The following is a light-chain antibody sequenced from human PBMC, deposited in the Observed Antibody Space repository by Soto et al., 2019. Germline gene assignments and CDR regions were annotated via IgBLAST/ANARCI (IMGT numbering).Light chain of an antibody. V-gene: IGKV3-20*01. J-gene: IGKJ1*01. Sequence: EIVLTQSPGTLSLSPGERATLSCRASQSVTSNSLAWYQQKPGQAPRLVMYGGFSRPTVIPDRFSGSGSGKDFPLTISILEPEDFAVYYCQYYGGSSRTFGQGTKVEIK. CDR3: QYYGGSSRT. CDR1: QSVTSNS. CDR2: GGF.